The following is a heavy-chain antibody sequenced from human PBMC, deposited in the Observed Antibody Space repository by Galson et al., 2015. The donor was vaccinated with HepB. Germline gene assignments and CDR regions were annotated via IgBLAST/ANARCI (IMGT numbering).Heavy chain of an antibody. CDR3: AKDQGGYSSSSGLYGMDV. J-gene: IGHJ6*02. D-gene: IGHD6-6*01. Sequence: SLRLSCAASGFTFSSYGMHWVRQAPGKGLEWVAVISYDGSNKYYADSVKGRFTISRDNSKNTLYLQMNSLRAEDTAVYYCAKDQGGYSSSSGLYGMDVWGQGTTVTVSS. V-gene: IGHV3-30*18. CDR2: ISYDGSNK. CDR1: GFTFSSYG.